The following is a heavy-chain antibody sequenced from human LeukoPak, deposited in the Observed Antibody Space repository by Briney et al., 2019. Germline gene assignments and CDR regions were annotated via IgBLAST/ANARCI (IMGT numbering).Heavy chain of an antibody. CDR2: ISYTGGT. CDR1: GGSVRSGDYY. CDR3: ARDPSPLWFGEMRTYFDL. Sequence: SETLSLTCTFSGGSVRSGDYYWNWIRQPPGKGLEWVGYISYTGGTHYNPSLSSRLTLSIDTSKNHLSLRLSSVTAADTAVYYCARDPSPLWFGEMRTYFDLWGRGTLVTVSS. V-gene: IGHV4-30-4*01. D-gene: IGHD3-10*01. J-gene: IGHJ2*01.